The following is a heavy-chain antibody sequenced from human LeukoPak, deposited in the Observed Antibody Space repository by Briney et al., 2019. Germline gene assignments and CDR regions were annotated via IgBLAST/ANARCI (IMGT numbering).Heavy chain of an antibody. D-gene: IGHD3-22*01. CDR3: AKDFIVVSETDAFDI. CDR1: GFTFSSYA. Sequence: GSLRLSCAASGFTFSSYAMSWVRQAPGKGLEWVSVISGSGGSTYYADSVKGRFTISRDNSKNTLYLQMNSLRAEDTAVYYCAKDFIVVSETDAFDIWGQGTMVTVSS. V-gene: IGHV3-23*01. CDR2: ISGSGGST. J-gene: IGHJ3*02.